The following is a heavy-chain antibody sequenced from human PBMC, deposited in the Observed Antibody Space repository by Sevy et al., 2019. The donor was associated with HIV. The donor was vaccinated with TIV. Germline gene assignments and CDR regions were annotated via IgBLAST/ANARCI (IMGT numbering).Heavy chain of an antibody. Sequence: GGSLRLSCAVSGFSFDSYGMTWVRQAPGKGLEWVSGISGSGTRTYYADSVKGRFIISRDNSKNTPYLQMNSLRSEDTAIKCWAKGGGGHYDPDEIGYYFYYYNMDVWGKGTTVTVSS. CDR3: AKGGGGHYDPDEIGYYFYYYNMDV. V-gene: IGHV3-23*01. CDR2: ISGSGTRT. J-gene: IGHJ6*03. CDR1: GFSFDSYG. D-gene: IGHD3-22*01.